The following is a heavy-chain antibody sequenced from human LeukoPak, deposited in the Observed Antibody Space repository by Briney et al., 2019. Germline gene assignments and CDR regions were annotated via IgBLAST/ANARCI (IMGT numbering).Heavy chain of an antibody. J-gene: IGHJ4*02. CDR2: ISGSGGST. CDR1: GFTLSTYA. Sequence: GGSLRLSCAASGFTLSTYAMSWVRQAPGKGLEWVSAISGSGGSTYYADSVKGRFTISRDNAKNSLYLQMNSLRAEDTAVYYCARGRYSGYDIWGQGTLVTVSS. CDR3: ARGRYSGYDI. D-gene: IGHD5-12*01. V-gene: IGHV3-23*01.